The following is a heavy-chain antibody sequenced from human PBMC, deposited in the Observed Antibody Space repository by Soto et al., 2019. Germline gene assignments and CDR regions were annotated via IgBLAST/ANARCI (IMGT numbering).Heavy chain of an antibody. D-gene: IGHD2-2*01. CDR3: ARSTEGYCSSTSCPHWFDP. Sequence: SETLSLTCTVSGGSISSSSYYWGWIRQPPGKGLEWIGSIYYSGSTSYNPSLKSRVTISVDTSKNQFSLKLSSVTAADTAVYYCARSTEGYCSSTSCPHWFDPWGQGTLVTVSS. CDR1: GGSISSSSYY. J-gene: IGHJ5*02. V-gene: IGHV4-39*01. CDR2: IYYSGST.